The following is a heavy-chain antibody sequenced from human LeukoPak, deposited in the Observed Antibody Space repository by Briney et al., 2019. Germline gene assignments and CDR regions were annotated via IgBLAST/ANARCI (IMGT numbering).Heavy chain of an antibody. CDR3: ARCSSWYLEYFQL. CDR1: GFTFSSYS. V-gene: IGHV3-48*01. CDR2: ISSSSSTI. J-gene: IGHJ1*01. Sequence: GGSLRLSCAASGFTFSSYSMNWVRRAPGKGLEWVSYISSSSSTIYYADSVKGRFTISRDSAKKSLYLQMNSLTVEDTAVYYCARCSSWYLEYFQLWGQGTLVTVSS. D-gene: IGHD6-13*01.